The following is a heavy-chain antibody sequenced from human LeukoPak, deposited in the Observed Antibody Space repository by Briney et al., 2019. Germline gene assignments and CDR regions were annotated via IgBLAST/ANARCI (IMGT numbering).Heavy chain of an antibody. J-gene: IGHJ5*02. CDR1: GFTFDKYP. D-gene: IGHD1-26*01. CDR3: TQDYMGSYLA. Sequence: GGSLRLSCAASGFTFDKYPMHWVRQPPGKGLEWVALVTENGGTTFYAGSVKGRFTISRDNSENSVYLQMNSLISEDTALYYCTQDYMGSYLAWGQGTLVTVSS. V-gene: IGHV3-43*02. CDR2: VTENGGTT.